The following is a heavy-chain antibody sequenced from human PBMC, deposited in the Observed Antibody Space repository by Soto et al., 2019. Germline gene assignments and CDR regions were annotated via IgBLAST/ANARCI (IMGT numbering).Heavy chain of an antibody. D-gene: IGHD6-13*01. V-gene: IGHV3-23*01. J-gene: IGHJ4*02. Sequence: GGSLRLSCVASGFSFSSYAMTWVRQAPGRGLEWVSVISGSDGSTYYADSVKGRFTISRDNSKNTLYLQMNSLRAEDTAVYYCAKDRERDAWYEDYWGQGTLVTVSS. CDR3: AKDRERDAWYEDY. CDR1: GFSFSSYA. CDR2: ISGSDGST.